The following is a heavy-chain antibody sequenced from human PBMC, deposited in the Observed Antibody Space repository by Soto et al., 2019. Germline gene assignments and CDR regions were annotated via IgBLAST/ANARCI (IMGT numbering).Heavy chain of an antibody. J-gene: IGHJ4*02. D-gene: IGHD2-21*01. CDR3: ARGPDLGWD. V-gene: IGHV4-4*02. CDR1: GGSISSSHW. Sequence: QLQLQESGPGLVKPSGTLSLTCAVSGGSISSSHWWSWVRQPPGKGLEWIGEIYHTGTINYNPSLKSRITMSIDNSNNQLSLILSSVTAADTAVYYCARGPDLGWDWGQGTLVTVSS. CDR2: IYHTGTI.